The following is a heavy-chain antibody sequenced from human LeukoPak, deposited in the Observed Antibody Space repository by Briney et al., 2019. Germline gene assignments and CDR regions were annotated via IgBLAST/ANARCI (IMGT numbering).Heavy chain of an antibody. CDR3: ARDVAVTPGYAFDI. CDR2: VYYDGSST. Sequence: GGSLRLSCAASGFTFNSYWMHWVRQAPGKGLVWVSRVYYDGSSTTYADSVKGRFTISRDNAKNTLYLQMNSLRAEDTAVYYCARDVAVTPGYAFDIWGQGTMVTVSS. D-gene: IGHD2-21*02. J-gene: IGHJ3*02. CDR1: GFTFNSYW. V-gene: IGHV3-74*01.